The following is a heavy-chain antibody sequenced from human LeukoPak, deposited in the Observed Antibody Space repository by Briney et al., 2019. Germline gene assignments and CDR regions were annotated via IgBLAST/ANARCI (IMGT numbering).Heavy chain of an antibody. D-gene: IGHD2-15*01. J-gene: IGHJ4*02. CDR2: ISGSGGST. CDR3: AKASRYCSGGTCYSLRTGFDY. Sequence: GGSLRLSCAASGFTFSSHAMSWVRQAPGKGLEWVSAISGSGGSTYYADSVKGRFTISRDNSKNTLYLQMNSLRAEDTAVYYCAKASRYCSGGTCYSLRTGFDYWGQGTLVTVSS. CDR1: GFTFSSHA. V-gene: IGHV3-23*01.